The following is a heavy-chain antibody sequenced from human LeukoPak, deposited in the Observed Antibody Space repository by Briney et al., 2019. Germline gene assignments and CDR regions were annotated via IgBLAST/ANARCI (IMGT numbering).Heavy chain of an antibody. CDR1: GFTFSSYS. CDR2: ISSSSSYI. D-gene: IGHD2-15*01. Sequence: TGGSLRLSCAASGFTFSSYSMNWVRQAPGKGLEWVSSISSSSSYIYYADSVKGRFTISRDNAKNSLYLQMNSLRAEDTAVYYCAREGGRAVVVTATGAFGIWGQGTKVTVSS. J-gene: IGHJ3*02. V-gene: IGHV3-21*01. CDR3: AREGGRAVVVTATGAFGI.